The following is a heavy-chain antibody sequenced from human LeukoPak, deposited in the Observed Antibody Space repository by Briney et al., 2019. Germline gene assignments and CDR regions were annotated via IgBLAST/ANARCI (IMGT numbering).Heavy chain of an antibody. V-gene: IGHV3-66*01. CDR2: IYSGGST. Sequence: PGGSLRLSCAASGFTVSSNYMSWVRQAPGKGLEWVSVIYSGGSTYYADSVKGRFTISRDNSKNTLYLQMNSLRAEDTAVYYCARGGYCSGGSCYSHRSWFDPWGQGTLVTVSS. J-gene: IGHJ5*02. CDR1: GFTVSSNY. CDR3: ARGGYCSGGSCYSHRSWFDP. D-gene: IGHD2-15*01.